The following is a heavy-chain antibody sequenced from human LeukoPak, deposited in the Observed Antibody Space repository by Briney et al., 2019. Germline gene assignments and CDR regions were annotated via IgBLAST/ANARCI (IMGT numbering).Heavy chain of an antibody. V-gene: IGHV3-7*01. D-gene: IGHD3-10*01. J-gene: IGHJ4*02. CDR1: GFSFTTYW. Sequence: GGSLRLSCAASGFSFTTYWMGWVRQAPGKGLEWVANIKQDGTEKYYVDSVKGRFTISRDNAKNSLYLQMNSLRVEDTAVYYCAKRAKYFYGSETYYFFEHWGQGTPVTASS. CDR3: AKRAKYFYGSETYYFFEH. CDR2: IKQDGTEK.